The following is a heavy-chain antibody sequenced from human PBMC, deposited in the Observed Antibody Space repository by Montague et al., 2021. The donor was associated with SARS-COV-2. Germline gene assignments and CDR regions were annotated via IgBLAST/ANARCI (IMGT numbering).Heavy chain of an antibody. V-gene: IGHV6-1*01. CDR1: GDSVARNSAA. J-gene: IGHJ4*02. CDR2: TYYRSKWYN. CDR3: ARTSASSDY. Sequence: CAISGDSVARNSAAWNWIRQSPSRGLEGLGRTYYRSKWYNDYAVSVKSRITINPDTSKNQISLQPNSVTPEDTAVYYCARTSASSDYWGQGTLVTVSS. D-gene: IGHD1-26*01.